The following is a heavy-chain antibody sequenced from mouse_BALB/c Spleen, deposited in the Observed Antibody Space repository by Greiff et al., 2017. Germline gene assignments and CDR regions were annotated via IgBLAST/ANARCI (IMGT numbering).Heavy chain of an antibody. CDR1: GYTFTSYW. Sequence: QVQLQQPGAELVKPGASVKLSCKASGYTFTSYWMHWVKQRPGQGLEWIGEINPSNGRTNYNEKFKSKATLTVDKSSSTAYMQLSSLTSEDSAVYYCASYYRYDGYAMDYWGQGTSVTVPS. J-gene: IGHJ4*01. D-gene: IGHD2-14*01. CDR2: INPSNGRT. CDR3: ASYYRYDGYAMDY. V-gene: IGHV1S81*02.